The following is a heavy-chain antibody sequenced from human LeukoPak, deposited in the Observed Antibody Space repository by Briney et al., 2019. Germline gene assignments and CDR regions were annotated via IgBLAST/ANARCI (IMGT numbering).Heavy chain of an antibody. D-gene: IGHD4-17*01. CDR1: GGSISSGGYY. J-gene: IGHJ4*02. Sequence: SETLSLTCTVSGGSISSGGYYWSWIRQHPGKGLEWIGYIYYSGTTYYNPSLKSRVSISLDTSKNQFSLNLSSVTAADTAVYYCARSGTVTTWNYWGQGTLVTVSS. CDR2: IYYSGTT. V-gene: IGHV4-31*03. CDR3: ARSGTVTTWNY.